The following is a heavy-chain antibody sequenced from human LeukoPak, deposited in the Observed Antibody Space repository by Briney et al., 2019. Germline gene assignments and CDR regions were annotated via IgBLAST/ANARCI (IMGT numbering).Heavy chain of an antibody. CDR2: INHSGST. J-gene: IGHJ6*02. D-gene: IGHD3-3*01. CDR1: GVSFSGYY. Sequence: SETLSLTCAVYGVSFSGYYWSWIRQPPGKGLEWIGEINHSGSTNYNPSLKSRVTMSVDTSKNQFSLKLSSVTAADTAVYYCARARGDFWSGYYAIYYYYGMDVWGQGTTVTVSS. V-gene: IGHV4-34*01. CDR3: ARARGDFWSGYYAIYYYYGMDV.